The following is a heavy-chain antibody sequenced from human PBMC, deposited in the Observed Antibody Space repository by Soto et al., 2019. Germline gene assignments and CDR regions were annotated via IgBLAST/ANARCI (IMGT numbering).Heavy chain of an antibody. Sequence: QLQLQESGPGLVKPSETLSLTCTVSGGSISSSSYYWGWIRQPPGKGLEWIGSIYYSGSTYYNPSLKSRVTISVDTSKNQFSLKLSSVTAADTAVYYCARTRGDSSGYYRISDAFDIWGQGTMVTVSS. V-gene: IGHV4-39*01. J-gene: IGHJ3*02. D-gene: IGHD3-22*01. CDR3: ARTRGDSSGYYRISDAFDI. CDR1: GGSISSSSYY. CDR2: IYYSGST.